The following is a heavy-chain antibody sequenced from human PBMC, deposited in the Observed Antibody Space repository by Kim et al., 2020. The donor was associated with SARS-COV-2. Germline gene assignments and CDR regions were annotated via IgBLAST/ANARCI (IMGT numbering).Heavy chain of an antibody. V-gene: IGHV1-3*01. CDR3: ANSKDRPEGDYNYGMDV. Sequence: ASVKVSCKASGHTFTTYAMHWVRQAPGQRLEWMGWINAGNGNTKYSQNLQGRVTITRDTSASTAYMELSSLRSEDTAVYYCANSKDRPEGDYNYGMDVWGQGTTVTVSS. CDR2: INAGNGNT. J-gene: IGHJ6*02. D-gene: IGHD2-15*01. CDR1: GHTFTTYA.